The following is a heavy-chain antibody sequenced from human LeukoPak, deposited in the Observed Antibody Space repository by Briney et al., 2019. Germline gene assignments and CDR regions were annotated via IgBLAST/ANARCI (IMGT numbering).Heavy chain of an antibody. CDR3: ARERSTYDFWSGYPPYNWFDP. Sequence: ASVKVSCKASGGTFSSYAISWVRQAPGQGLEWMGRIIPILGIANYAQKFQGRVTITADKSTSTAYMELSSLRSEDTAVYYCARERSTYDFWSGYPPYNWFDPWGQGTLVTVSS. V-gene: IGHV1-69*04. J-gene: IGHJ5*02. CDR1: GGTFSSYA. CDR2: IIPILGIA. D-gene: IGHD3-3*01.